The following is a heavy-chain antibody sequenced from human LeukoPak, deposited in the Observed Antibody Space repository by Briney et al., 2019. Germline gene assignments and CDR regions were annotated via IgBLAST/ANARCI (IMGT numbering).Heavy chain of an antibody. D-gene: IGHD3-10*02. J-gene: IGHJ6*02. CDR1: GIAVSDNY. CDR3: VRDQQWRIYSGRFYPQAKAYYYYAMDV. V-gene: IGHV3-66*01. Sequence: PGGSLRLSCAASGIAVSDNYMGWVRQAPGKGLEWVSVISSDGKTDHAYSVKGRFTISRDNSKNTVSLQMNILRAEDTAVYYCVRDQQWRIYSGRFYPQAKAYYYYAMDVWGQGTTVSVSS. CDR2: ISSDGKT.